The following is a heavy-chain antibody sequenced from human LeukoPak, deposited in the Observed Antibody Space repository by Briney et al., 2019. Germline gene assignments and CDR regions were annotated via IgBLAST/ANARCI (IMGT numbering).Heavy chain of an antibody. Sequence: SETLSLTCTVSGGSISSGDYYWIWIRQPPGKGPEWIGYIYYSGSTYYNPSLKSRVTISGDTSKNQFSLKVNSVTAADTAVYYCAKELLTTAYSASDFWGQGTLVTVSS. V-gene: IGHV4-30-4*01. CDR3: AKELLTTAYSASDF. CDR2: IYYSGST. D-gene: IGHD4/OR15-4a*01. J-gene: IGHJ4*02. CDR1: GGSISSGDYY.